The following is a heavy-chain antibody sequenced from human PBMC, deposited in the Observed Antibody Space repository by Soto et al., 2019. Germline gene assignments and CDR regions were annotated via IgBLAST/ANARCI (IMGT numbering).Heavy chain of an antibody. CDR2: MSYDGSNK. V-gene: IGHV3-30-3*01. D-gene: IGHD2-15*01. CDR3: ARFKGCSGGSCYPYFDY. Sequence: QVQLVESGGGVVQPGRSLRLSCAASGFTFSSYAMHWVRQAPGKGLEWMSVMSYDGSNKYYADSVKRRFTISRDNSKNTLYLQMNSLRAEDTAVYYCARFKGCSGGSCYPYFDYWGLGTLVTVSS. J-gene: IGHJ4*02. CDR1: GFTFSSYA.